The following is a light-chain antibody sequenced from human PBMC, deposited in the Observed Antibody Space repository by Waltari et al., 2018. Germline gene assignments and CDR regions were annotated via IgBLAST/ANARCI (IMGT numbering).Light chain of an antibody. CDR2: DVS. V-gene: IGLV2-14*01. Sequence: QSALTQPASVSGSPGQSITISCTGTSSDVGGYNYVSWYQQHPGKAPKLMISDVSKRPSGVSNRSSGSKSGNTASLTISGLQAEDEADYYCSSYTSGTTVVFGGGTKLTVL. J-gene: IGLJ2*01. CDR3: SSYTSGTTVV. CDR1: SSDVGGYNY.